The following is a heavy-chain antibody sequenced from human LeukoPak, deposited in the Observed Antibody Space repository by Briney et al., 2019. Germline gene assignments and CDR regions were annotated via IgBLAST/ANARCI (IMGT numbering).Heavy chain of an antibody. CDR1: GFSFSGHW. Sequence: GSLRLSCIASGFSFSGHWMHWARQLPGKGLVWVSRISPTGSTTSYADSVKGRFTISRDNAKNSLYLQMNSLRAEDTAVYYCARDSGSHYLFDYWGQGTLVTVSS. D-gene: IGHD1-26*01. CDR2: ISPTGSTT. J-gene: IGHJ4*02. V-gene: IGHV3-74*01. CDR3: ARDSGSHYLFDY.